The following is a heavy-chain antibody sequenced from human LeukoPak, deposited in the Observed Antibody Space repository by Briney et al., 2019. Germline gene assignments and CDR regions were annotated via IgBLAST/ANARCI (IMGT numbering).Heavy chain of an antibody. D-gene: IGHD3-22*01. CDR2: ISSSGSFI. V-gene: IGHV3-11*04. CDR3: AREPYYDSSGYSPDY. Sequence: GGSLRLSCAASGFTFSDYYMSWIRQAPGKGLEWVSYISSSGSFIYYADSVKGRFAISRDNAKNSLYLHMNSLRAKDTALHYCAREPYYDSSGYSPDYWGQGTLVTVSS. J-gene: IGHJ4*02. CDR1: GFTFSDYY.